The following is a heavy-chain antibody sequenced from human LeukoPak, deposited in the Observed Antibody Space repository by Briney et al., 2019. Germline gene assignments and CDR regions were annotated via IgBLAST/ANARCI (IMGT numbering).Heavy chain of an antibody. CDR2: IKQDGSEM. D-gene: IGHD3-10*01. Sequence: GRPLRLSCAASGFTFSSYWMSWVRQAPGKGLEWVANIKQDGSEMSYVASVKGRFIISRDNAENSLYLQMNSLRAEDTAIYYCARDGYATGSHDYWGQGTLVTVSS. CDR3: ARDGYATGSHDY. V-gene: IGHV3-7*04. CDR1: GFTFSSYW. J-gene: IGHJ4*02.